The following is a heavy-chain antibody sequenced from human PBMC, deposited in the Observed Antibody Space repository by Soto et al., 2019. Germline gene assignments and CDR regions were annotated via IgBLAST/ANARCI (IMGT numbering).Heavy chain of an antibody. CDR3: ARGHYYGMDV. Sequence: EVQLVESGGGLVQPGGSLGLSCAASGFTFSGYWMHWVRQAPGKGLVWVSGINSDGSSTTYADSVKGRFTSSRDNAKNTLYLQMNSLRAEDTAVYYCARGHYYGMDVWGQGTTVTVSS. V-gene: IGHV3-74*01. CDR1: GFTFSGYW. J-gene: IGHJ6*02. CDR2: INSDGSST.